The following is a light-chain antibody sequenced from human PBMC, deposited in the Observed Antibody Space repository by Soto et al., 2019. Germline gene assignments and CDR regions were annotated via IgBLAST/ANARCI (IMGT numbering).Light chain of an antibody. Sequence: EIVMTQSPATLSVSPGERATLSCRASQSVSSNLAWYQQKHGQAPRLLIYGASTRATGIPARFSGSRSGTEFSLTISSLQSEDFEVYYGQQYNNWPSAFGQGTKLVIK. V-gene: IGKV3-15*01. CDR3: QQYNNWPSA. J-gene: IGKJ2*01. CDR1: QSVSSN. CDR2: GAS.